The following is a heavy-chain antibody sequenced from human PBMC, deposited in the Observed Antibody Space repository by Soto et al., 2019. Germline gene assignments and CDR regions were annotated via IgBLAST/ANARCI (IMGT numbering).Heavy chain of an antibody. Sequence: LGESLKISCKGSGYSFTSYWISWGRQMPGKGLEWRGRIDPSDSYTNYSPSFRGHVTISADKSISTAYLQWSSLKASDTAMYYCARFAMLREVESWGQGPPVTVPS. J-gene: IGHJ4*02. D-gene: IGHD3-10*01. CDR1: GYSFTSYW. CDR3: ARFAMLREVES. V-gene: IGHV5-10-1*01. CDR2: IDPSDSYT.